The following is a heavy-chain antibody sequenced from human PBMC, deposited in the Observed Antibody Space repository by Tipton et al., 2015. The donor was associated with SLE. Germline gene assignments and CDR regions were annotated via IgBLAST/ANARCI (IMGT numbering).Heavy chain of an antibody. CDR1: GGSISFHY. CDR2: THFSGNT. J-gene: IGHJ5*02. Sequence: TLSLTCTVSGGSISFHYWTWIRQTPGKELEWIGNTHFSGNTNYNPSHKSRVTISIDTSENQFSQKMKSLTAADTAVYFCARAPETRGTAAMALDHWGKGLLVPV. CDR3: ARAPETRGTAAMALDH. V-gene: IGHV4-59*11. D-gene: IGHD1-1*01.